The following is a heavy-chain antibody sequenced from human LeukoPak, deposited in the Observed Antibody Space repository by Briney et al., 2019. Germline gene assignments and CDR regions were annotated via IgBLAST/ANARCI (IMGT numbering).Heavy chain of an antibody. J-gene: IGHJ3*02. Sequence: AGGSLRLPCAASGFTFSYYNMNWVRQAPGKGLKWISYISSSSSTISYEDSVKGRFTISRDNAKNSLYLQMNSLRDEDTAVYYCARDDSGYSGYEFAFDIWGQGTMVIVSS. CDR1: GFTFSYYN. V-gene: IGHV3-48*02. CDR3: ARDDSGYSGYEFAFDI. D-gene: IGHD5-12*01. CDR2: ISSSSSTI.